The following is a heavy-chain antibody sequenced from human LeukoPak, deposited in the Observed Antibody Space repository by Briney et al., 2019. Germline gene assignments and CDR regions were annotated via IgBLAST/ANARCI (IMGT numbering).Heavy chain of an antibody. CDR1: GSYW. V-gene: IGHV3-74*01. J-gene: IGHJ4*02. CDR3: VSFYETY. CDR2: INSDGSWT. D-gene: IGHD2/OR15-2a*01. Sequence: GGSLRLTCAASGSYWMHWVRQVPGKGLVWVSHINSDGSWTSYADSVKGRFTISKDNAKNTVYLQMNSLRAEDTAVYYCVSFYETYWGRGTLVTVSS.